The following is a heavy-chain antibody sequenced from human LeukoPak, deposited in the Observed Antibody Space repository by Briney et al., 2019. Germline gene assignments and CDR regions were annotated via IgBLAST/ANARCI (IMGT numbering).Heavy chain of an antibody. CDR3: TREGALWFGELTAGDAFDI. J-gene: IGHJ3*02. V-gene: IGHV3-49*04. CDR1: GFTFGDYA. Sequence: PGRSLRLSCTASGFTFGDYAMSWVRPAPGKGLEWVGFIRSKAYGGTTEYAASVKGRFTISRDDSKSIAYLQMNSLKTEDTAVYYCTREGALWFGELTAGDAFDIWGQGTMVTVSS. D-gene: IGHD3-10*01. CDR2: IRSKAYGGTT.